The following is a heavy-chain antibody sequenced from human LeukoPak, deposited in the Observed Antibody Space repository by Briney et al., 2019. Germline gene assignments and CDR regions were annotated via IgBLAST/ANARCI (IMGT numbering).Heavy chain of an antibody. Sequence: PPRSMSLSCGASAFDLGSNWMHWVRHAPGQGRVWVSPIKTDGTSTNYADSVKGRFTISRDIAKNTLYLQMNSLRAEDTGVYYCAKGYYWSIDYLGRGTLVTGSS. CDR2: IKTDGTST. V-gene: IGHV3-74*01. CDR1: AFDLGSNW. J-gene: IGHJ4*02. D-gene: IGHD1-26*01. CDR3: AKGYYWSIDY.